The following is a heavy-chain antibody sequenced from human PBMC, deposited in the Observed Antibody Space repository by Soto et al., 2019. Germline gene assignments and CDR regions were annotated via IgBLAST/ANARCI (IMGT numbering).Heavy chain of an antibody. CDR1: GFTFSNAW. J-gene: IGHJ4*02. CDR3: STGFWGAYRYVL. CDR2: IKSKTEGGTT. Sequence: GGPLRLSCAAFGFTFSNAWMNWVRQAPGKGLKWVGRIKSKTEGGTTDYAAPVEGRFTISRDDSDNTLYLQMKSLIIEDTAVYYCSTGFWGAYRYVLWGQGTLVTVSS. D-gene: IGHD3-16*02. V-gene: IGHV3-15*07.